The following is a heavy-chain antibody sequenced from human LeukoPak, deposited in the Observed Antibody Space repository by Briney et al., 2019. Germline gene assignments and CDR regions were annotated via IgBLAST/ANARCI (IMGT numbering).Heavy chain of an antibody. CDR2: IYYSGST. J-gene: IGHJ4*02. CDR1: GGSISSYY. V-gene: IGHV4-59*01. CDR3: AREGVLAFADY. Sequence: PSETLSLTCTVSGGSISSYYWSWIRQPPGKGLEWIGYIYYSGSTNYNPSLKSRVTISVDTSKNQFSLKLSSVTAADTAVYYCAREGVLAFADYWGQGTLVTVSS. D-gene: IGHD3-3*02.